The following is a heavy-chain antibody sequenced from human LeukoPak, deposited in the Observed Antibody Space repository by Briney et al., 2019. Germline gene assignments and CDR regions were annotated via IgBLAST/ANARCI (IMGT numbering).Heavy chain of an antibody. CDR1: GYTFTSSY. D-gene: IGHD1-26*01. J-gene: IGHJ4*02. CDR3: ARGGTYYPCIDY. Sequence: ASVKVSCKASGYTFTSSYINWVRQAPGQGLEWMGWISAYNGKTNYAQKFQGGVTMTTDSSTNTAYMDLTSLRSDDTAVYYCARGGTYYPCIDYWGQGTLVTVSS. CDR2: ISAYNGKT. V-gene: IGHV1-18*01.